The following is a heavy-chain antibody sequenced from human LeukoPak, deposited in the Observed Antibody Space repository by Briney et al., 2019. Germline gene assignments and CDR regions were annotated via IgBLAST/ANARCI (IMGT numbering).Heavy chain of an antibody. V-gene: IGHV3-30*02. J-gene: IGHJ4*02. D-gene: IGHD3-22*01. Sequence: PGGSLRLSCAASGLTFRSYGMHWVRQAPGKGLEWVAFIRYDGSNKYYADSVKGRFTISRDNSKNTLYLQMSSLIAEDTSVYYCTNSFDYDRSGYLDYWGQGTLVTVSS. CDR2: IRYDGSNK. CDR3: TNSFDYDRSGYLDY. CDR1: GLTFRSYG.